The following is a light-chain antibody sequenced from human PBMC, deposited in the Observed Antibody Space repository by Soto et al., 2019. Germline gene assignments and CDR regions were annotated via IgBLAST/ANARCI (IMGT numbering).Light chain of an antibody. J-gene: IGKJ5*01. CDR2: GAS. CDR3: QQWKNWPPIT. V-gene: IGKV3-15*01. Sequence: EIVMTQSPATLSVSPGERATLSCSASQSVYSNLAWYQQKPGQAPRFLIYGASTRATGIPDRFSGSGSGTVFTLTIGSLEPEDSALYYCQQWKNWPPITFGQGTRLEIK. CDR1: QSVYSN.